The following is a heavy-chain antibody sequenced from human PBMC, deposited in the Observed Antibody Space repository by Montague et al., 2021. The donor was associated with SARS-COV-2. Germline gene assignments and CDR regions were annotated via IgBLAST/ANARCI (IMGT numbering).Heavy chain of an antibody. J-gene: IGHJ6*03. D-gene: IGHD3-3*01. CDR3: ARVHGDFDVGRGKYYYYYDMDV. CDR1: GGSISSYY. V-gene: IGHV4-59*01. CDR2: IYYSGSS. Sequence: SETLSLTCAVSGGSISSYYWSWIRQPPGKGLEWIGEIYYSGSSNYNPSLESRVTMSVDTSKNQFSLRLSSVTAADTAVYSCARVHGDFDVGRGKYYYYYDMDVWGKGTTVTVSS.